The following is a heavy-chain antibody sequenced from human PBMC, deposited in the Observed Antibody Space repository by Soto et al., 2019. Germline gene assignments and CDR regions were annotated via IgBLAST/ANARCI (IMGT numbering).Heavy chain of an antibody. V-gene: IGHV1-3*01. CDR3: ARERYYDSSGYPNWFDP. D-gene: IGHD3-22*01. CDR1: GYTFTSYA. Sequence: GASVKVCCKASGYTFTSYAMHWVRQAPGQRLEWMGWINAGNGNTKYSQKFQGRVTITRDTSASTAYMELSSLRSEDTAVYYCARERYYDSSGYPNWFDPWGQGTLVTVSS. CDR2: INAGNGNT. J-gene: IGHJ5*02.